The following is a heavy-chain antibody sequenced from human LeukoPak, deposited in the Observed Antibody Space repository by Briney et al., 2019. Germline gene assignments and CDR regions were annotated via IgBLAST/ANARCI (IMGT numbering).Heavy chain of an antibody. V-gene: IGHV3-66*01. Sequence: HAGGSLRLSCAASRFTVSSNHMNWVRQAPGKGLEWVSVIYSDGSTQYADSVKGRFTITRDNYKNTLYLQMNSLRDEDTAMYYCARRYQVSWYFDLWGRGTPVTVSS. D-gene: IGHD2-15*01. CDR1: RFTVSSNH. CDR3: ARRYQVSWYFDL. CDR2: IYSDGST. J-gene: IGHJ2*01.